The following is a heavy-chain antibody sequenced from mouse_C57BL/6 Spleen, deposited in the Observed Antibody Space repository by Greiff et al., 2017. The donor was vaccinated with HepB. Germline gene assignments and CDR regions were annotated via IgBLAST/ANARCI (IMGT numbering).Heavy chain of an antibody. CDR1: GFSLTSYG. Sequence: VQLVESGPGLVQPSQSLSITCTVSGFSLTSYGVHWVRQSPGKGLEWLGVIWRGGSTDYNAAFISRLSISKDNSKSQVFFKMNSLQADDTAIYYCARPYDYDGYYYAMDYWGQGTSVTVSS. V-gene: IGHV2-2*01. D-gene: IGHD2-4*01. CDR3: ARPYDYDGYYYAMDY. J-gene: IGHJ4*01. CDR2: IWRGGST.